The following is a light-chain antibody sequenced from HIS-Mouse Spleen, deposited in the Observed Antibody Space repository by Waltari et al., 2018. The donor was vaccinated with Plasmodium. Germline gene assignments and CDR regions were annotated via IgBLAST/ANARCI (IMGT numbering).Light chain of an antibody. CDR1: QSGSSN. Sequence: EIVMTQSPAPLSVSLGERATRSCRASQSGSSNLAWYQQKPGQAPSLLIYGASTRPTGIPARFSGSGSGTEFTLTISSLQSEDFAVYYCQQYNNWPAWMFGQGTKVEIK. J-gene: IGKJ1*01. CDR2: GAS. CDR3: QQYNNWPAWM. V-gene: IGKV3-15*01.